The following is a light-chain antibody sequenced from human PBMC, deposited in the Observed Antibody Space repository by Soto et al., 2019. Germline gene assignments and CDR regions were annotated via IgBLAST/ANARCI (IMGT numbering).Light chain of an antibody. CDR1: QSVSSY. CDR2: DAS. V-gene: IGKV3-11*01. CDR3: QQRSNWPLLT. J-gene: IGKJ1*01. Sequence: EIVLTQSPATLSLSPGESATLSCRASQSVSSYLAWYQQKPGQAPSLLIYDASNRATGIPARFSGSGSGTDLILTISSLEPEDFAVYYCQQRSNWPLLTFGQGTKVEIK.